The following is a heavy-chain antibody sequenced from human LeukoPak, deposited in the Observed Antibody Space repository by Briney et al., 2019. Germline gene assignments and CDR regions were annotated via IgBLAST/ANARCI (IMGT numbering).Heavy chain of an antibody. V-gene: IGHV1-2*02. D-gene: IGHD3-22*01. CDR2: INTNSGGT. CDR1: GYTFTGHY. Sequence: ASVKVSCKASGYTFTGHYMHWVRQAPGQGLEWMGWINTNSGGTNYAQKFQGRVTMTRDTSISTAYVELSRLRFDDTAVYYCARVALVVITTGPLGYWGQGTLVTVSS. CDR3: ARVALVVITTGPLGY. J-gene: IGHJ4*02.